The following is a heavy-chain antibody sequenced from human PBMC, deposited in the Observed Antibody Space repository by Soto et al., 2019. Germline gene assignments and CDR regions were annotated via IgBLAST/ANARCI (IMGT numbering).Heavy chain of an antibody. CDR2: IYSVGST. J-gene: IGHJ3*02. CDR3: ARDGLVSSFDI. V-gene: IGHV3-66*02. Sequence: GGSLRLSCAASGFTVSSNYMSWVRQAPGKGLEWVSVIYSVGSTYYADSEKGRFTISRDNSKNTLYLQMNSLRAEDTAVYYCARDGLVSSFDIRGQGTIVTVSS. CDR1: GFTVSSNY. D-gene: IGHD2-8*02.